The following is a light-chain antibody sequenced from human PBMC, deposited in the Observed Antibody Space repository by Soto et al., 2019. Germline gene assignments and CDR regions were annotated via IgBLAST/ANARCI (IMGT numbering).Light chain of an antibody. CDR2: GAT. V-gene: IGKV3-20*01. Sequence: VLTQSPVTLSVSPGERATLSCRASQSLSDSYLAWYQQRPGQAPRLVLYGATSRASGIPDRFSGSGSGTDFTLTISRLEPEEFAVYFCQHYGASPLYGFGQGTRLEIK. CDR1: QSLSDSY. J-gene: IGKJ2*03. CDR3: QHYGASPLYG.